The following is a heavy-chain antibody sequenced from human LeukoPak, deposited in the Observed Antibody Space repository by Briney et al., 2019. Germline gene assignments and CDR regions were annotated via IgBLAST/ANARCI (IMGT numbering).Heavy chain of an antibody. D-gene: IGHD4-23*01. Sequence: GGSLRLSCAASGFTFSSYSMNWVRQAPGKGLEWVSSISSSGSYILYADSVKGRFTISRDNAKNSMYLQMNSLRAEDTAVYYCARDLSVVTDDYWGQGTLVTVSS. CDR3: ARDLSVVTDDY. J-gene: IGHJ4*02. CDR2: ISSSGSYI. CDR1: GFTFSSYS. V-gene: IGHV3-21*01.